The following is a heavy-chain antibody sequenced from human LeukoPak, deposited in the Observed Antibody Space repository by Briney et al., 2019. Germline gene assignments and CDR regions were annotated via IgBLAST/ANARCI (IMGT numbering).Heavy chain of an antibody. Sequence: SETLSLTCTVSGGSISSHYWSWIRQPPGKGLEWIAYLFDSVNTKDNPSLQRRLTLSADTSKNQFSLKLSSVTAADTAVYYCATIKRGSIFGYFDFWGQGIKVTVSS. V-gene: IGHV4-59*11. CDR2: LFDSVNT. D-gene: IGHD5-18*01. J-gene: IGHJ4*02. CDR3: ATIKRGSIFGYFDF. CDR1: GGSISSHY.